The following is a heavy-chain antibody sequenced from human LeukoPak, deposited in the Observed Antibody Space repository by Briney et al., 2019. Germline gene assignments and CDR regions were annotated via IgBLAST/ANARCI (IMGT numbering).Heavy chain of an antibody. D-gene: IGHD6-6*01. CDR1: GGSISSGGYY. CDR2: IYYSGST. CDR3: ARGGGAARPWGYYYGMDV. V-gene: IGHV4-31*03. Sequence: SQTLSLNCTVSGGSISSGGYYWSWIRQHPGKGLEWIGYIYYSGSTYYNPSLKSRVTISVDTSKNQFSLKLSSVTAADTAVYYCARGGGAARPWGYYYGMDVWGQGATVTVSS. J-gene: IGHJ6*02.